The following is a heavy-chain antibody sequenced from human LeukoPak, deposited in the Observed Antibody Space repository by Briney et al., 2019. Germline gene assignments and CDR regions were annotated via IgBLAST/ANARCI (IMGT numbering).Heavy chain of an antibody. V-gene: IGHV1-2*06. CDR3: ARDLSSTSNWEFDY. Sequence: GASAKVSCKASGYTFTAYFIHWVRQGPGQGLEWMGRINSDNGGTTYAQTFQGRVTMTRDTSISTAYMELSRLTSDDTAVYYCARDLSSTSNWEFDYWGQGSLVTVSS. CDR2: INSDNGGT. J-gene: IGHJ4*02. CDR1: GYTFTAYF. D-gene: IGHD7-27*01.